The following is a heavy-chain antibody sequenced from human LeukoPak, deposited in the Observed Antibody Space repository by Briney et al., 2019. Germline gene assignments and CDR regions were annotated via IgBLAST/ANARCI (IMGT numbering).Heavy chain of an antibody. CDR2: INWDGGST. J-gene: IGHJ6*03. CDR1: GFTFDDYG. CDR3: ARGAGSGYYFYMDV. D-gene: IGHD3-10*01. Sequence: GGSLRLSCAASGFTFDDYGMNWGPPAPGKGLEWVSGINWDGGSTGYADSVKGRFTISRDNAKNSLYLQMNSLRAEDTAFYYCARGAGSGYYFYMDVWGKGTTVTVSS. V-gene: IGHV3-20*04.